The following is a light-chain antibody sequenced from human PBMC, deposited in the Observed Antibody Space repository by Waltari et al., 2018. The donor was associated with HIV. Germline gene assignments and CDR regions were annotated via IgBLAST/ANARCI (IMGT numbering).Light chain of an antibody. Sequence: SALTQPAYVSGSPGQSITISCTGPTSDAASFDYVSWYQQHPAKVPSLIIYEVSFRASGVSNRFSASKSGNTTSLTISGLQAEDEAVYYCGSYTATNSMMFGGGTKLTVL. CDR1: TSDAASFDY. CDR3: GSYTATNSMM. CDR2: EVS. V-gene: IGLV2-14*01. J-gene: IGLJ3*02.